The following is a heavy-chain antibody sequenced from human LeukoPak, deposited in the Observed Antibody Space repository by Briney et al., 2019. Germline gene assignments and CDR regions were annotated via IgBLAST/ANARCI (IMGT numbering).Heavy chain of an antibody. CDR3: ARDRISGWFGESYYGMDV. D-gene: IGHD3-10*01. CDR2: IYYSGST. V-gene: IGHV4-30-4*01. Sequence: SETLSLTCTVSGGSISSGDYYWSWIRQPPGKGLEWIGYIYYSGSTYYNPSLKSRVTISVDTSKNQFSLKLSSVTAADTAVYYCARDRISGWFGESYYGMDVWGQGTTVTVSS. J-gene: IGHJ6*02. CDR1: GGSISSGDYY.